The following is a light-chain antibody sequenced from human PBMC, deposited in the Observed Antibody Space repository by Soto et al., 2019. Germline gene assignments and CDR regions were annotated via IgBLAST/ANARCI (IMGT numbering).Light chain of an antibody. CDR2: EVT. Sequence: QSALTQPPSASGFPGQSVTISCTGTSSDVGYYDYVSWYQQHPGKAPKLVIYEVTKRPSGVPDRVSASKSGNTASLTVSGLRAEDEADYYGSSYAGSNHFVFGSGTKVTVL. CDR3: SSYAGSNHFV. J-gene: IGLJ1*01. V-gene: IGLV2-8*01. CDR1: SSDVGYYDY.